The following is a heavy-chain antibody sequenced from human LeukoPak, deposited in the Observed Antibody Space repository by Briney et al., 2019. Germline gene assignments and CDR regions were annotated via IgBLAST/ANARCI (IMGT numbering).Heavy chain of an antibody. D-gene: IGHD6-6*01. CDR1: GYTFTSYA. J-gene: IGHJ4*02. CDR2: INTNTGNP. Sequence: ASVKVSCKAAGYTFTSYAMNWVRQAPGQGLEWMGWINTNTGNPTYAQGFTGRFVFSLDTSVSTAYLQISSLKAEDTAVYYCARFPGRWDEFSSSSGRGHWGQGTLVTVSS. V-gene: IGHV7-4-1*02. CDR3: ARFPGRWDEFSSSSGRGH.